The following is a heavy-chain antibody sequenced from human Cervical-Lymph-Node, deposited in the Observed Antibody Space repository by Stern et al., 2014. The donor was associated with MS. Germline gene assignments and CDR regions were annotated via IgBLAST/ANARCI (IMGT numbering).Heavy chain of an antibody. Sequence: QVQLLQPGAEVKKPGASVQVSCKVSGYTLSEISMHWVRQATGKGLEWMGGFDPEHGETRYAQKFQGRVTMAEGRSTDTAYMELSSLRSEDTAVYYCATHRGRVTYYYGMDVWGQGTTVTVSS. J-gene: IGHJ6*02. CDR2: FDPEHGET. CDR3: ATHRGRVTYYYGMDV. V-gene: IGHV1-24*01. CDR1: GYTLSEIS. D-gene: IGHD2-21*02.